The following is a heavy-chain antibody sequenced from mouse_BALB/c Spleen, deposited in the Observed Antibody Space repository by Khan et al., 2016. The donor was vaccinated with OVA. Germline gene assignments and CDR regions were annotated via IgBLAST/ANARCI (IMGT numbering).Heavy chain of an antibody. CDR3: ERDYGSHNLFFDY. Sequence: EVQLQESGPGLVKPSQSLSLTCTVTGYSITSDYAWNWIRQFPGNKLEWMAYITYSGSTGYNPSLKGRIFITRDTSKNQFFLQLNSVTIEYTATNNRERDYGSHNLFFDYKGQGSTLTGTS. CDR2: ITYSGST. D-gene: IGHD1-1*01. CDR1: GYSITSDYA. J-gene: IGHJ2*01. V-gene: IGHV3-2*02.